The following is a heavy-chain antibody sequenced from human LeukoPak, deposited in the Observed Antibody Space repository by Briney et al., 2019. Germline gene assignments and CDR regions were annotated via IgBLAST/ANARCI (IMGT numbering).Heavy chain of an antibody. CDR1: GGSISSYY. CDR3: ARLVDYDNSGDPDIFDI. CDR2: IYYSGST. V-gene: IGHV4-59*01. Sequence: SETLSLTCTVSGGSISSYYWSWIRQPPGKGLEWIGYIYYSGSTNYNPSLKSRVTISVDTSKNQFSLKLSSVTAADTAVYYCARLVDYDNSGDPDIFDIWGQGTMVTVSS. J-gene: IGHJ3*02. D-gene: IGHD3-22*01.